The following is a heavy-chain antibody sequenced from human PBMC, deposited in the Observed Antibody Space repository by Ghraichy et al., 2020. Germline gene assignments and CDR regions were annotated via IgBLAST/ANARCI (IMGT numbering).Heavy chain of an antibody. D-gene: IGHD6-19*01. CDR2: IYYTGST. Sequence: SETLSLTCTVSGGSISSYYWSWVRQPPGKGLEWIGYIYYTGSTNYNPSLKSRVTISVDTSKNQFSLKLSSVTAADTAVYYCARMSSSGWGHFDYWGQGSLVAVSS. CDR1: GGSISSYY. CDR3: ARMSSSGWGHFDY. V-gene: IGHV4-59*01. J-gene: IGHJ4*02.